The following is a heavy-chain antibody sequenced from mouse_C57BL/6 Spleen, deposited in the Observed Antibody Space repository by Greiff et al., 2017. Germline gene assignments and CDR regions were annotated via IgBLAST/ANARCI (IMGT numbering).Heavy chain of an antibody. CDR2: IGPGSGST. CDR3: ARSGVYYGKYYYARDY. V-gene: IGHV1-77*01. CDR1: GYTFTDYY. D-gene: IGHD2-1*01. J-gene: IGHJ4*01. Sequence: VQLQQSGAELVKPGASVKISCKASGYTFTDYYINWVKQRPGQGLEWIGKIGPGSGSTYYNEKFKGKATLTADKSSSTAYMQLSSLTSEDSAVYFCARSGVYYGKYYYARDYWGQGTSVTVSS.